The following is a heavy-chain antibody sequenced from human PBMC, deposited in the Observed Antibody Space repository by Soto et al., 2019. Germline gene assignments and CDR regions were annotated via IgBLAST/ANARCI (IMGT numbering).Heavy chain of an antibody. CDR1: GYTFTSYG. V-gene: IGHV1-18*01. Sequence: ASVKVSCKASGYTFTSYGISWVRQAPGQGLEWMGWISAYNGNTNYAQKLQGRVTMTTDTSTSTAYMELRSLRSDDTAVYYCARDLYCSGGSCYGTFDYWGQGTLVTVSS. CDR3: ARDLYCSGGSCYGTFDY. D-gene: IGHD2-15*01. CDR2: ISAYNGNT. J-gene: IGHJ4*02.